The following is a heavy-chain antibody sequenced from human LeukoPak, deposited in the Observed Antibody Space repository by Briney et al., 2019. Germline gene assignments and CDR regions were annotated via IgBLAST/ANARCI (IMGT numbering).Heavy chain of an antibody. Sequence: GGSLRLSCATSGFTFSTYAMSWIRQAPGKGLEWVSYISSSGSTIYYADSVKGRFTISRDNAKNSLYLQMNSLRAEDTAVYYCARVVDGFAFDIWGQGTMVTVSS. CDR3: ARVVDGFAFDI. CDR2: ISSSGSTI. CDR1: GFTFSTYA. D-gene: IGHD5-24*01. V-gene: IGHV3-11*01. J-gene: IGHJ3*02.